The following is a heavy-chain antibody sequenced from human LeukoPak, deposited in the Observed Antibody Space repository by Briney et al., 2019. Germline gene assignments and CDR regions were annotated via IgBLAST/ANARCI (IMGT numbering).Heavy chain of an antibody. CDR2: ISYDGTNK. J-gene: IGHJ5*01. CDR1: GFTFISYA. V-gene: IGHV3-30*04. D-gene: IGHD5-12*01. CDR3: ARTPDITVHNWFDS. Sequence: GGSLRLSCAASGFTFISYAMHWVRQAPGKGLEWVALISYDGTNKYYPDSVKGRFTISRDNSNNTLYLQMNSLRAEDTAVYYCARTPDITVHNWFDSWGQGTLVTVSS.